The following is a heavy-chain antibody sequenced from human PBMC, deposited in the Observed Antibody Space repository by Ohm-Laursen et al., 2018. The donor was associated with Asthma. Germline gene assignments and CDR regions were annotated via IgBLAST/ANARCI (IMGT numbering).Heavy chain of an antibody. D-gene: IGHD5-12*01. CDR2: GGSYYDGGLK. V-gene: IGHV3-30-3*01. Sequence: SLRLSCSASGFTFRSYAMHWVRQAPGKGLEWVAVGGSYYDGGLKYYADSVNGRFTVSRDDPKNTLYLQMNSLRAEDTAVYYCGRGLRNSGSDNYWGQGTLVTVSS. CDR1: GFTFRSYA. CDR3: GRGLRNSGSDNY. J-gene: IGHJ4*02.